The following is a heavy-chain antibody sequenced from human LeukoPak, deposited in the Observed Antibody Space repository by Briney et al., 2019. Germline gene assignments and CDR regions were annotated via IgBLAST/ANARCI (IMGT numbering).Heavy chain of an antibody. CDR2: IYYRVTS. D-gene: IGHD3-10*01. Sequence: PSETLSLTCAVYVGSFSGYYWTWIRQPPGKGLEWIGYIYYRVTSDYNPSLKSRVTMSVDMSTRQISLKLSSVTAADTAVYYCARAVGGDGSGSLWGPGTLVTVSS. V-gene: IGHV4-34*11. CDR3: ARAVGGDGSGSL. J-gene: IGHJ4*02. CDR1: VGSFSGYY.